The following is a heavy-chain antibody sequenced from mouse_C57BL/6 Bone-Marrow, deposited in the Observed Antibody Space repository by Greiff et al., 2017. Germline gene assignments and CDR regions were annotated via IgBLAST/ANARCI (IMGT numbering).Heavy chain of an antibody. CDR3: ARVYGRGAMDY. V-gene: IGHV2-6*01. CDR1: GFSLTSYG. CDR2: IRGVGST. D-gene: IGHD1-1*01. J-gene: IGHJ4*01. Sequence: QVQLKESGPGLVAPSQSLSITCTVSGFSLTSYGVDWVRQSPGKGLEWLGVIRGVGSTNYNSALKSRLSISKDNSKSQVFLKMNSLQTDDTAMYYCARVYGRGAMDYWGQGTSVTVSS.